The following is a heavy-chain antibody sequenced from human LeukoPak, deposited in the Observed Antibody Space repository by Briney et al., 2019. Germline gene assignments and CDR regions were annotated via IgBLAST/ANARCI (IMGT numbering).Heavy chain of an antibody. V-gene: IGHV3-53*01. Sequence: PGGSLRLSCAASGFTVSSNYMSWVRQAPGKGLEWVSVIYSGGSTYSADSVKGRFTISRDNSKNTLYIQMNSLRAEDTAVYYCARSARVWWFFDYWGQGTLVTVS. CDR3: ARSARVWWFFDY. CDR2: IYSGGST. D-gene: IGHD2-8*02. J-gene: IGHJ4*02. CDR1: GFTVSSNY.